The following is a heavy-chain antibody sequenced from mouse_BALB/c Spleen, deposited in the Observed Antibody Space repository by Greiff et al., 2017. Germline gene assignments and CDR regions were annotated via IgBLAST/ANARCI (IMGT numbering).Heavy chain of an antibody. CDR2: ISYSGST. CDR1: GYSITSDYA. CDR3: ARSGDYYGSAWFAY. J-gene: IGHJ3*01. Sequence: EVQLVESGPGLVKPSQSLSLTCTVTGYSITSDYAWNWIRQFPGNKLEWMGYISYSGSTSYNPSLKSRISITRDTSKNQFFLQLNSVTTEDTATYYCARSGDYYGSAWFAYWGQGTLVTVSA. D-gene: IGHD1-1*01. V-gene: IGHV3-2*02.